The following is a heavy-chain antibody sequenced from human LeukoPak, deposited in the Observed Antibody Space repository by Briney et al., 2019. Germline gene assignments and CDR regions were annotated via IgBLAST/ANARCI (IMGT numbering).Heavy chain of an antibody. CDR2: ISSSSSYI. J-gene: IGHJ6*03. D-gene: IGHD1-26*01. V-gene: IGHV3-21*01. Sequence: GGSLRLSCSASGFSFSDYGMSWVRQAPGKGLEWVSSISSSSSYIYYADSVKGRFTISRDNAKNSLYLQMNGLRAEDTAVYYCARDRWELTYYYYYMDVWGKGTTVTVSS. CDR3: ARDRWELTYYYYYMDV. CDR1: GFSFSDYG.